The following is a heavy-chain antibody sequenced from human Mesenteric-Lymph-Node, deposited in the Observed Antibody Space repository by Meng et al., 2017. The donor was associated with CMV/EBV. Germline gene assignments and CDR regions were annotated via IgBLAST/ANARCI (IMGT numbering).Heavy chain of an antibody. CDR2: INHSGST. CDR1: GGSFSGYY. J-gene: IGHJ4*02. D-gene: IGHD4-23*01. Sequence: QVQQQQWGAGLLEPSEPLSLTCAVYGGSFSGYYWSWIRQPPGKGLEWIGEINHSGSTNYNPSLKSRVTISVDTSKNQFSLKLSSVTAADTAVYYCARHQRWLKSEGGFNYWGQGTLVTVSS. V-gene: IGHV4-34*01. CDR3: ARHQRWLKSEGGFNY.